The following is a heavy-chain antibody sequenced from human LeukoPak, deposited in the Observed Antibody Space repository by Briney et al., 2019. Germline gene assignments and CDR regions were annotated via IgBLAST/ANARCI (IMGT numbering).Heavy chain of an antibody. Sequence: GGSLRLSCAASGFTFSDYYMSWIRQAPGKGLEWVSYISSSGSTIYYADSVKGRFTISRDNAKNSLYLQMNSLRAEDTAVYYCARAFQSSGFWSGYYGISHVAFDYWGQGTLDTVSS. CDR1: GFTFSDYY. CDR2: ISSSGSTI. J-gene: IGHJ4*02. CDR3: ARAFQSSGFWSGYYGISHVAFDY. V-gene: IGHV3-11*01. D-gene: IGHD3-3*01.